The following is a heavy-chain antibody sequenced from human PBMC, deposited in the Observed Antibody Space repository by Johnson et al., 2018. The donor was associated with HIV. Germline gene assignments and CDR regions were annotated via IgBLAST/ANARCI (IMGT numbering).Heavy chain of an antibody. D-gene: IGHD3-10*01. Sequence: VQLVESGGGVVQPGGSLRLSCAVSGFTFSSYGMHWVRQAPGKGLEWVAFIRYDGSNKYYADSVKGRFTISRDNSKNTLYLQMNSLRAEDTAVYYCARELEGDYAFDIWGQGTMVTVSS. V-gene: IGHV3-30*02. CDR1: GFTFSSYG. J-gene: IGHJ3*02. CDR3: ARELEGDYAFDI. CDR2: IRYDGSNK.